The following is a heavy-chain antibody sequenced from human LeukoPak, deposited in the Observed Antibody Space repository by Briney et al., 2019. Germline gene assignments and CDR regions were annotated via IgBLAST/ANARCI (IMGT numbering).Heavy chain of an antibody. D-gene: IGHD3-9*01. J-gene: IGHJ4*02. CDR1: SGSISSSSYY. CDR3: ARHSPHLRYFLDY. CDR2: IYYSGST. Sequence: PSETLSLTCTVSSGSISSSSYYWGWLRQPPGKGLEWIGSIYYSGSTYYNPSLKSRVTISVDTSKNQFSLKLSSVTAADTAVYYCARHSPHLRYFLDYWGQGTLVTVSS. V-gene: IGHV4-39*01.